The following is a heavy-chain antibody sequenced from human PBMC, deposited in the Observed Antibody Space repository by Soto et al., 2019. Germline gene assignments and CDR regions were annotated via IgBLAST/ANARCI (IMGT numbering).Heavy chain of an antibody. CDR2: ISVGGGST. Sequence: PGGSLRLSCAASGLTFSSYAMSWVRQAPGKGLEWVSAISVGGGSTYYADSVKGRFTISRDNSKNTLFLQMNSLRAEDTAVYYCAKGRASDCPGCTQDYWGQGTLVTVSS. CDR3: AKGRASDCPGCTQDY. V-gene: IGHV3-23*01. CDR1: GLTFSSYA. D-gene: IGHD2-21*02. J-gene: IGHJ4*02.